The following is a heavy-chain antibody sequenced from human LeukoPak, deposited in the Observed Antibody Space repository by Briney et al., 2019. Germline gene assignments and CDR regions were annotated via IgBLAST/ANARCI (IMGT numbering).Heavy chain of an antibody. CDR1: GFTFSSYA. J-gene: IGHJ4*02. D-gene: IGHD6-19*01. V-gene: IGHV3-30-3*01. CDR3: ARDELLIAVGAYFDY. CDR2: ISYDGSNK. Sequence: QPGRSQRLSCAASGFTFSSYAMHWVRQAPGKGLEWVAVISYDGSNKYYADSVKGRFTISRDNSKNTLYLQMNSLRAEDTAVYYCARDELLIAVGAYFDYWGQGTLVTVSS.